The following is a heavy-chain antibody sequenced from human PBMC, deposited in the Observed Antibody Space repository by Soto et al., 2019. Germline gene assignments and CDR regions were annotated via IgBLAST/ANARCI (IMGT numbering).Heavy chain of an antibody. Sequence: EVQLLESGGGLVQPGGSLRLSCVASGFTFSSYAMSWVRQAPGKGLEWVSAIRGSGGSTFYADSVKGRFTISRDNSKNTVYLQMNSLGAEDAAVYYCSKGIAVAGTLTHDYWGQGTLVTVSS. CDR3: SKGIAVAGTLTHDY. CDR2: IRGSGGST. D-gene: IGHD6-19*01. CDR1: GFTFSSYA. V-gene: IGHV3-23*01. J-gene: IGHJ4*02.